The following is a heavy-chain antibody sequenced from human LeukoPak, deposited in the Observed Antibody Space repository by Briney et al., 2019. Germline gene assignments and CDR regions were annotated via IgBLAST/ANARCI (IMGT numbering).Heavy chain of an antibody. CDR2: IYYSGST. D-gene: IGHD5-18*01. J-gene: IGHJ5*02. CDR1: GYSMSSSNW. Sequence: SDTLSLTCAVSGYSMSSSNWWGWIRRPPGKGLEWIGYIYYSGSTYYNPSLKSRVTMSVDTSKNQFSLKLSSVTAVDTAVYYCARNVDTVMVGGGWFDPWGQGTLVTVSS. CDR3: ARNVDTVMVGGGWFDP. V-gene: IGHV4-28*01.